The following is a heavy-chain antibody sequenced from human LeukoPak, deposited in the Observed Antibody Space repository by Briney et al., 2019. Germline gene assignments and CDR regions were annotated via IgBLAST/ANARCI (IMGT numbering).Heavy chain of an antibody. D-gene: IGHD3-3*01. CDR1: GFSVSSNF. CDR3: AGDFGD. V-gene: IGHV3-66*01. Sequence: GGSLRLSCVASGFSVSSNFMSWVRQAPGKGLEWVSIIYSGGSTYYADSVKDRFTISRDNSENILSLQMNSLRAEDTAVYYCAGDFGDWGQGTLVTVSS. CDR2: IYSGGST. J-gene: IGHJ4*02.